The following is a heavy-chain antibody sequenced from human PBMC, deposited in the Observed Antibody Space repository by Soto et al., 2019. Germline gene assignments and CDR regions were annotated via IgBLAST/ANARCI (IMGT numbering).Heavy chain of an antibody. Sequence: VQLVESGGGVVQPGRSLRLSCTASGFIFGSYGMSWVRQAPGKGLEWVSAISGSGGSTYYADSVKGRFTISRDNSKNTLYLQMNSLRAEDTAVYYCAKDRAYCSSTSCYPVDFDYWGQGTLVTVSS. CDR1: GFIFGSYG. J-gene: IGHJ4*02. V-gene: IGHV3-23*04. CDR3: AKDRAYCSSTSCYPVDFDY. D-gene: IGHD2-2*01. CDR2: ISGSGGST.